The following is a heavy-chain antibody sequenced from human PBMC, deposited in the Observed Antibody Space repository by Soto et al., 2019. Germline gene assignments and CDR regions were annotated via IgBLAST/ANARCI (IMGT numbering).Heavy chain of an antibody. CDR3: ARGRQXTPAALFKRAGDYSMDV. J-gene: IGHJ6*02. Sequence: PSETLSLTCAVYGGSFRCYSWTWIRQPPGKGLEWIGEVNHSGSTYYSPSLMSRVTLSIDTSKNQFSLKLSSVTAADTAVYYCARGRQXTPAALFKRAGDYSMDVWGQGTTVTVSS. CDR2: VNHSGST. CDR1: GGSFRCYS. D-gene: IGHD2-2*01. V-gene: IGHV4-34*01.